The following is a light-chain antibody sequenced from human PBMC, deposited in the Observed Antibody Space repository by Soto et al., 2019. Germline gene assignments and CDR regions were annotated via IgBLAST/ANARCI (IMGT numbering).Light chain of an antibody. Sequence: EIVLIQSPATLSVSPGERATLSCRASQSVSRNLAWYQQRPGQAPRLLISGASTRATGIAARFSGSGSGREFTLTISSLQSEDSALYYCQQYSNWPTLGQGTRLEIK. CDR3: QQYSNWPT. CDR1: QSVSRN. CDR2: GAS. V-gene: IGKV3-15*01. J-gene: IGKJ5*01.